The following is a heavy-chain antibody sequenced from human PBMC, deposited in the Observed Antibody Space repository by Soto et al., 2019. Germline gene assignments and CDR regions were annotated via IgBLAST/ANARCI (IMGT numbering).Heavy chain of an antibody. V-gene: IGHV1-3*01. CDR3: ARGPGGPDGPGDY. D-gene: IGHD2-15*01. CDR1: GYTFTNYP. CDR2: INAGNGNT. J-gene: IGHJ4*02. Sequence: QVQLVQSGAEVKKPGASVKVSCKASGYTFTNYPMHWVRQAPGQRLEWMGWINAGNGNTKYSQKFQGRVTITRDTSASTAYMDLSSLRSEDTAVYYCARGPGGPDGPGDYWGQGNLVTVSS.